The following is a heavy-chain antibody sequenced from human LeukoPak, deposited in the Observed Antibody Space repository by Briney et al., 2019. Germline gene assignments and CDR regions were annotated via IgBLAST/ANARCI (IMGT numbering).Heavy chain of an antibody. Sequence: GGSLRLSCAASGFTFSSYAINWVRQAPGKGLEWVSSINASGGSTYYADSVKGRFTIPRDNSKNTLYLQMNSLRAEDTAVYYCAKDRGRDSGDYWGQGTLVTVSS. V-gene: IGHV3-23*01. CDR3: AKDRGRDSGDY. CDR2: INASGGST. J-gene: IGHJ4*02. D-gene: IGHD1-26*01. CDR1: GFTFSSYA.